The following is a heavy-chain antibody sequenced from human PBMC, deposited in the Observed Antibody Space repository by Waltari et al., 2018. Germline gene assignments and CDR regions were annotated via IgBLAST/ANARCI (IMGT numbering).Heavy chain of an antibody. CDR1: GGSISSHY. CDR2: IYYSGST. CDR3: ARSSSWSFDY. D-gene: IGHD6-13*01. V-gene: IGHV4-59*11. J-gene: IGHJ4*02. Sequence: QVQLQESGPGLVKPSETLSLTCTVSGGSISSHYWSWIRRPPGKGLEWIGYIYYSGSTNYNPSLKRRVTISVDTSKNQFSLKLSSVTAADTAVYYWARSSSWSFDYWGQGTLVTVSS.